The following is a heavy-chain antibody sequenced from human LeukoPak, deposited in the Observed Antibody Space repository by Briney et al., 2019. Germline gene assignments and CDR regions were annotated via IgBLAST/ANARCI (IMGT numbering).Heavy chain of an antibody. V-gene: IGHV4-59*08. J-gene: IGHJ4*02. CDR3: ARGYYDSSGYYYADY. Sequence: SETLSLTCTVSGGSISSYYWSWIRQPPGKGLEWIGYIYYSGSTNYNPSLRSRVTISVDTSKNQFFLKLSSVTAADTAVYYCARGYYDSSGYYYADYWGQGTLVTVSS. CDR1: GGSISSYY. CDR2: IYYSGST. D-gene: IGHD3-22*01.